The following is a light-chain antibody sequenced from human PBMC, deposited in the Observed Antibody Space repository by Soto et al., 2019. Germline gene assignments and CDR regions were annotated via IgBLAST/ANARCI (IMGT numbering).Light chain of an antibody. V-gene: IGLV1-44*01. CDR2: SNN. CDR1: SSNIGRNT. J-gene: IGLJ1*01. CDR3: AAWDDSLNGHV. Sequence: QSVLTQPPSTSGTPGQRVTISCSGSSSNIGRNTVNWYQQLPGTAPKLLIYSNNQRPSGVPDRFSGSKSGTSASLAISGLQSEDEADYYYAAWDDSLNGHVFGTGTKLTVL.